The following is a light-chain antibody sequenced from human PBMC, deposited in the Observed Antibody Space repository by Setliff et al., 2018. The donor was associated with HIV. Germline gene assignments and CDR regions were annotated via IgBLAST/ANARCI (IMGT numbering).Light chain of an antibody. V-gene: IGLV2-14*03. CDR2: DVR. CDR1: SSDVGGYNY. Sequence: QSVLTQPASVSGSPGQSITISCTGTSSDVGGYNYVSWYQQHPGKAPTLMIYDVRHRPSGVSNRFSGSKSGNTASLTISGLQAEDEADYYCSSYTSTSMVYVFGIGTKGTV. J-gene: IGLJ1*01. CDR3: SSYTSTSMVYV.